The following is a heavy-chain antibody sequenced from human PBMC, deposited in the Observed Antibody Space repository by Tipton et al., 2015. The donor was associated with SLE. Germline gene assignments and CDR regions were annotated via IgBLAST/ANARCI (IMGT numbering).Heavy chain of an antibody. V-gene: IGHV4-4*07. CDR2: ICCGGST. J-gene: IGHJ3*01. CDR3: ARIIAGPGDAFDV. CDR1: GGSITNYY. Sequence: TLSLTCTVSGGSITNYYWGWVRQPAGKGLEWIGRICCGGSTKYNPSLDSRVSLSVDASKKQLSLTLMSVTAADTAVYFCARIIAGPGDAFDVWGQGTMVTVSS.